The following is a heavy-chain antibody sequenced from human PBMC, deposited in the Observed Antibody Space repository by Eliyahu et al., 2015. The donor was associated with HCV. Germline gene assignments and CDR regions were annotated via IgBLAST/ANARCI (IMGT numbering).Heavy chain of an antibody. CDR3: SVGLGGPTT. J-gene: IGHJ4*02. Sequence: EVQVVESGGGLVQPGGSLXXSCAAXGFTFSSYYMXWARQAPGRGLXWVSHIXGDGSITNYADSVKGRFTISRDNGKNTVYLQLSSLTVDDTAVYYCSVGLGGPTTWGQGTLVTVSS. CDR2: IXGDGSIT. D-gene: IGHD3-16*01. V-gene: IGHV3-74*01. CDR1: GFTFSSYY.